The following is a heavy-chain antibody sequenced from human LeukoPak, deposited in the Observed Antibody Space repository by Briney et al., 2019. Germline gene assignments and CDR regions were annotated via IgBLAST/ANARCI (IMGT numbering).Heavy chain of an antibody. CDR2: INPNSGGT. D-gene: IGHD6-19*01. Sequence: ASVKVSCKASGYTFTGYYMHWVRQAPGQGLEWMGWINPNSGGTNYAQKLQGRVTMTRDTSISTAYMELSRLRSDDTAVYYCATSSGWEYYFDYWGQGTLVTVSS. CDR1: GYTFTGYY. V-gene: IGHV1-2*02. J-gene: IGHJ4*02. CDR3: ATSSGWEYYFDY.